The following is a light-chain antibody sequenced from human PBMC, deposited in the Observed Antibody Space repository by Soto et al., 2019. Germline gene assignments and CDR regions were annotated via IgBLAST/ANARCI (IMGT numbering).Light chain of an antibody. Sequence: QSALTQPASVSGSPGQSITISCTGTSSDVGGYDYVSWYQQHPGRAPKLMIFEVSNRPSGISNRFSGSKSGNTASLTISGLQDEDGADYYCSSFTSTSTQVLGGGTKLTVL. CDR1: SSDVGGYDY. V-gene: IGLV2-14*01. J-gene: IGLJ3*02. CDR2: EVS. CDR3: SSFTSTSTQV.